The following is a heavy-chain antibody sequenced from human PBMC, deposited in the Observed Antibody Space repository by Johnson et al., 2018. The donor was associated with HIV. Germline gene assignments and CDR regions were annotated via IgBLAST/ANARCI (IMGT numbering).Heavy chain of an antibody. Sequence: QVQLVESGGGVVPPGRSLRLSCVASGFTFSNYGMHWVRQAPGKGLEWVAAVWYDGSNKYYANSVKGRFTIFRDNSENTMYLQRNRLRADDTAVYFCTKDRTNWGYDAFDIWGQGTMVTVSS. J-gene: IGHJ3*02. CDR1: GFTFSNYG. CDR3: TKDRTNWGYDAFDI. V-gene: IGHV3-33*06. D-gene: IGHD7-27*01. CDR2: VWYDGSNK.